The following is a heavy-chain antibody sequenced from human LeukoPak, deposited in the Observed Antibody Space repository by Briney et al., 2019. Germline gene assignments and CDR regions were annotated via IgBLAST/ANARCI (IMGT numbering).Heavy chain of an antibody. Sequence: GASVKVSRKASASTFSTYAIHWVRQAPGQGLEWMGWIATANGNTRYSQRFQDRVTITRDTSASTVYMELRGLRSEDMALYYCARERYYRIGRFDRAYLDDWGQGTLVTVSS. CDR1: ASTFSTYA. V-gene: IGHV1-3*03. J-gene: IGHJ4*02. CDR2: IATANGNT. CDR3: ARERYYRIGRFDRAYLDD. D-gene: IGHD3-10*01.